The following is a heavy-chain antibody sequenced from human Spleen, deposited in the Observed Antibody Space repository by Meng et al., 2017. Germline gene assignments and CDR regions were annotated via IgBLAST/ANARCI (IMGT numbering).Heavy chain of an antibody. J-gene: IGHJ4*02. Sequence: SLKISCAASGFTFDDYAMHWVRQAPGKGLEWVSGISWNSGSIGYADSVKGRFTISRDNAKNSLYLQMNSLRAEDTALYYCAKDQLDYWGQGTLVTVSS. CDR2: ISWNSGSI. V-gene: IGHV3-9*01. CDR3: AKDQLDY. CDR1: GFTFDDYA.